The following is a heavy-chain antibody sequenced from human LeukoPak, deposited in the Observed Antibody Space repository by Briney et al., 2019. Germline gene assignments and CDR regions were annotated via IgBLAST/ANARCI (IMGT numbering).Heavy chain of an antibody. CDR1: GFSFSSHA. Sequence: PGGSLRLSCAPSGFSFSSHAMCWVRQAPGKGLEWVSSIDISGGSTWYADSVRGRFTISRDNSKNTLYLQMDSLRVEDTALYYCANEVRPNDYWGQGTLVTVSS. J-gene: IGHJ4*02. CDR2: IDISGGST. D-gene: IGHD6-6*01. CDR3: ANEVRPNDY. V-gene: IGHV3-23*01.